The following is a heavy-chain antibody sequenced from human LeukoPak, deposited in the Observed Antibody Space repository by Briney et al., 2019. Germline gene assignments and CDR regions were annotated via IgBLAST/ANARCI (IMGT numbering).Heavy chain of an antibody. CDR3: ATYLQRRPEEY. CDR1: GFTFSSYA. Sequence: GGSLRLSRAASGFTFSSYAMSWVRQAPGKGLEWVSAISSSGGNTYYADSVKGRFTISRDNSKNTLYLQMNSLRAEDTAVYYCATYLQRRPEEYWGQGTLVTVSS. V-gene: IGHV3-23*01. CDR2: ISSSGGNT. J-gene: IGHJ4*02.